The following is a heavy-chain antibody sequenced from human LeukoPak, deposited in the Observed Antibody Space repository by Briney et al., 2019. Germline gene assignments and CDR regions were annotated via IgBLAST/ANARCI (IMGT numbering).Heavy chain of an antibody. V-gene: IGHV3-21*01. D-gene: IGHD5-18*01. CDR1: GFTFSSYS. CDR3: ARARDTAMVTGSGFDP. CDR2: ISSSSSYI. Sequence: PGGPLRLSCAASGFTFSSYSMNWVRQAPGKGLEWVSSISSSSSYIYYADSVKGRFTISRDNAKNSLYLQMNSLRAEDTAVYYCARARDTAMVTGSGFDPWGQGTLVTVSS. J-gene: IGHJ5*02.